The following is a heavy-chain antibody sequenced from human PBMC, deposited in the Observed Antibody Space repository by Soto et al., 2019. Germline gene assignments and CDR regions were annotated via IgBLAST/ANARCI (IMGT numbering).Heavy chain of an antibody. CDR2: IYYSGST. V-gene: IGHV4-39*01. CDR3: ASYSSVCFHFGCQSYCMDV. J-gene: IGHJ6*02. Sequence: SETLSLTCTVSGGSISSSSYYWGWIRQPPGKGLEWIGGIYYSGSTYYNPSLKSRVTISVDTSKNQFSLKLSSVTAADTAVYYCASYSSVCFHFGCQSYCMDVWGQGPTVTVS. CDR1: GGSISSSSYY. D-gene: IGHD6-19*01.